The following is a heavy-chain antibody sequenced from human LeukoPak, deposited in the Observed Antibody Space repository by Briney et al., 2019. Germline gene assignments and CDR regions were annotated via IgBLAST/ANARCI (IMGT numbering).Heavy chain of an antibody. CDR2: INHSGST. D-gene: IGHD3-16*02. Sequence: SETLSLTCAVYGGSFSGYYWSWIRQPPGKGLEWIGEINHSGSTNYNPSLKSRVTISVDTSKNQFSLKLSSVTAADTAVYYCARGPYDYVWGSYRFRGAFDIWGQGTMVTVSS. CDR3: ARGPYDYVWGSYRFRGAFDI. V-gene: IGHV4-34*01. J-gene: IGHJ3*02. CDR1: GGSFSGYY.